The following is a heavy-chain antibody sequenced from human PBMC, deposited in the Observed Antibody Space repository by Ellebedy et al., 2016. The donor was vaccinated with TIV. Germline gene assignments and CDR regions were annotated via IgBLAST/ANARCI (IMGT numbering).Heavy chain of an antibody. CDR2: TYRGGSA. J-gene: IGHJ2*01. V-gene: IGHV4-4*02. Sequence: SQTLSLTCAVSGDSLNGLNWWSWFRQAPGKGLEWLGETYRGGSANYNPSLESRLTISVDISRNQLSLQLKSVTAADTAVYYCARNFDLWGRGTLVTVSS. CDR1: GDSLNGLNW. CDR3: ARNFDL.